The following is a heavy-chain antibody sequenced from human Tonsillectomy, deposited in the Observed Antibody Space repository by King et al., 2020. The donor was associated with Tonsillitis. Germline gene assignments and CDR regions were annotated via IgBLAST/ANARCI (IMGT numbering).Heavy chain of an antibody. CDR1: GFPFSKAW. CDR3: DKDGGSGDAWVRELDL. J-gene: IGHJ3*01. Sequence: VQLVESGGGLVKPGGSLRLSCVASGFPFSKAWMNWVRQAPGKGLEWVGRIRNKNEGGTTDYDAAVKGRFTISRDDSQNTLYLQMNSLKTEDTAVYFCDKDGGSGDAWVRELDLWGKGTMVTV. CDR2: IRNKNEGGTT. D-gene: IGHD2-21*01. V-gene: IGHV3-15*07.